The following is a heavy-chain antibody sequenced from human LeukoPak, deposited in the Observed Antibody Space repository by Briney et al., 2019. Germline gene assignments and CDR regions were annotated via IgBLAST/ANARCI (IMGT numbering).Heavy chain of an antibody. CDR2: ISYDGSNK. J-gene: IGHJ6*02. CDR1: GFTFSSYA. V-gene: IGHV3-30-3*01. D-gene: IGHD2-2*01. CDR3: ARQPRAYCSSTSCSYQVPHYYYYYGMDV. Sequence: GGSLRLSCAASGFTFSSYAMHWVRQAPGKGLEWVAVISYDGSNKYYADSVKGRFTISRDNSKNTLHLQMNSLRAEDTAVYYCARQPRAYCSSTSCSYQVPHYYYYYGMDVWGQGTTVTVSS.